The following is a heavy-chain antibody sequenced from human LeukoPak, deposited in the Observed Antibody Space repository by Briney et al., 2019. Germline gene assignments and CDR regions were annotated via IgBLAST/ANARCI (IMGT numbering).Heavy chain of an antibody. CDR1: GGTFSSYA. CDR3: ARDDSSGYVPYFYY. Sequence: ASVKVSCKASGGTFSSYAISWVRRAPGQGLEWMGRIIPILGIANYAQKFQGRVTITADKSTSTAYMELSSLRSEDTAVYYCARDDSSGYVPYFYYWGQGTLVTVSS. V-gene: IGHV1-69*04. J-gene: IGHJ4*02. D-gene: IGHD3-22*01. CDR2: IIPILGIA.